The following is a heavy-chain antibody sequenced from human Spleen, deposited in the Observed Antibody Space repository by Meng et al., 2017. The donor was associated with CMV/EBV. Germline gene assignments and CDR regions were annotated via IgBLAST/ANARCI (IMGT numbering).Heavy chain of an antibody. CDR3: VRGTSGWLTPESFQQ. V-gene: IGHV3-74*01. CDR2: ISSDGSSK. J-gene: IGHJ1*01. D-gene: IGHD6-19*01. Sequence: GESLKISCAPSGFKFTDYDMTWVRQGPGKGLVWVARISSDGSSKSYADSVKGRLTISRDNAKNMLYLQMDSLRAEDTALYYCVRGTSGWLTPESFQQWGQGTPVTVSS. CDR1: GFKFTDYD.